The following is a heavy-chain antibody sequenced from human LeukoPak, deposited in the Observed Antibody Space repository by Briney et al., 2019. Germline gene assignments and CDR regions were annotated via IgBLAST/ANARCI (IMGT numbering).Heavy chain of an antibody. V-gene: IGHV3-43*02. CDR1: GFDFDESA. CDR2: ISGDGGRT. J-gene: IGHJ5*02. CDR3: TKDFCTLTSCYRGIGNWFHP. Sequence: GGSLRLSCAASGFDFDESAMHWVRQAPGKGLEWVSFISGDGGRTYYADSVKGRFITSRDNSKNSLSLEMKSLRSEDTALYYCTKDFCTLTSCYRGIGNWFHPWGQGTLVTVSS. D-gene: IGHD2-2*01.